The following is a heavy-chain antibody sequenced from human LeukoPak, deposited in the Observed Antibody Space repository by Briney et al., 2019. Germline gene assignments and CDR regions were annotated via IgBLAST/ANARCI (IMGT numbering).Heavy chain of an antibody. Sequence: SVKVSCKASGFTFTSSAVQWVRQARGQRLEWIGWIVVGSGNTNYAQKFQERVTITRDMSTSTAYMELSSLRSEDTAVYYCAAGFGGIAAAGTFDYWGQGTLVTVSP. CDR3: AAGFGGIAAAGTFDY. V-gene: IGHV1-58*01. CDR1: GFTFTSSA. CDR2: IVVGSGNT. D-gene: IGHD6-13*01. J-gene: IGHJ4*02.